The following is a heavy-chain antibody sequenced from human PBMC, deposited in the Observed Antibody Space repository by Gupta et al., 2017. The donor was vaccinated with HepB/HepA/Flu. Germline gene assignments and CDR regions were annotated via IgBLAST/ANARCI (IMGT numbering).Heavy chain of an antibody. CDR3: VRDMWFYGTDY. Sequence: QVQLVQSGTEVKQPGASVKVSCKAYGYPFAKFALHWVRQAPGQGLEWMGWIEQGISHTRYSRKLQDRVTISGDTTASTAYMELRSLTSEDTAVYYCVRDMWFYGTDYWGQGTLVTVSS. CDR1: GYPFAKFA. CDR2: IEQGISHT. V-gene: IGHV1-3*01. D-gene: IGHD2-21*01. J-gene: IGHJ4*02.